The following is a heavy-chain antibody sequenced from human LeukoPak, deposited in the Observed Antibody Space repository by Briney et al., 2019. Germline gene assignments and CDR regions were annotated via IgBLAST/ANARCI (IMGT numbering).Heavy chain of an antibody. J-gene: IGHJ4*02. V-gene: IGHV1-69*05. CDR2: IIPIFGTA. CDR1: GYTFTSYG. CDR3: ARGIDYYDSSGTTDY. D-gene: IGHD3-22*01. Sequence: SVKVSCKASGYTFTSYGISWVRQAPGQGLEWMGGIIPIFGTANYAQKFQGRVTITTDESTSTAYMELSSLRSEDTAVYYCARGIDYYDSSGTTDYWGQGTLVTVSS.